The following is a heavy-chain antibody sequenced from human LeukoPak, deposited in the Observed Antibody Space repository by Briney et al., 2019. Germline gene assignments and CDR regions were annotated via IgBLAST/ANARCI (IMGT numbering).Heavy chain of an antibody. CDR1: GGSISSSSYY. Sequence: SETLSLTCTVSGGSISSSSYYWGWIRQPPGKGLEWIGSIYYGGSTYYNPSLKSRVTISVDTSKNQFSLKLSFVTAADTAVYYCASFYDGYEYYYYYMDVWGKGTTVTVSS. J-gene: IGHJ6*03. CDR2: IYYGGST. V-gene: IGHV4-39*01. D-gene: IGHD3-3*01. CDR3: ASFYDGYEYYYYYMDV.